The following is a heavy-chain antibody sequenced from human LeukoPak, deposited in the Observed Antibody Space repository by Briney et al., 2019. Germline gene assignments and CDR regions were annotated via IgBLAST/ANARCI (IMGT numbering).Heavy chain of an antibody. V-gene: IGHV3-7*03. CDR1: GFTFKDYW. Sequence: PGGSLRLSCAASGFTFKDYWMHWVRQAPGKGLEWVANIKQDGSEKYYVGSVKGRFTISRDNAKSSLYLQMNSLRAEDTAVYYCTREMVMIDYWGQGNLVTVSS. CDR2: IKQDGSEK. J-gene: IGHJ4*02. D-gene: IGHD4-23*01. CDR3: TREMVMIDY.